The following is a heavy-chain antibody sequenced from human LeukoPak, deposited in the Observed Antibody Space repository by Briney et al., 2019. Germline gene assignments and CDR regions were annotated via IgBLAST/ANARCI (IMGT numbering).Heavy chain of an antibody. V-gene: IGHV3-23*01. CDR3: AKTGPAYYFDY. CDR2: ISGSGGST. J-gene: IGHJ4*02. Sequence: GGYLRLSCSASGFTFSSYAMSWVRQAPGKGLEWVSTISGSGGSTYYADSVKGRFTISGDNSKTTLYLQMNSLRAEDTAVYYCAKTGPAYYFDYWGQGTLVTVSS. CDR1: GFTFSSYA.